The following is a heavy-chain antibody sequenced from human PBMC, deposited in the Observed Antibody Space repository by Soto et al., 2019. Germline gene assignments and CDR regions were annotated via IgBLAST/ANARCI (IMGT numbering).Heavy chain of an antibody. V-gene: IGHV4-4*07. J-gene: IGHJ4*02. CDR3: ARDLRASSGWDYYFDY. D-gene: IGHD6-19*01. CDR1: GGSISSYY. CDR2: IYTSGST. Sequence: TLSLTCTVSGGSISSYYWSWIRQPAGKGLEWIGRIYTSGSTNYNPSLKSRVTMSVDTSKNQFSLKLSSVTAADTAVYYCARDLRASSGWDYYFDYWGQGTLVTVSS.